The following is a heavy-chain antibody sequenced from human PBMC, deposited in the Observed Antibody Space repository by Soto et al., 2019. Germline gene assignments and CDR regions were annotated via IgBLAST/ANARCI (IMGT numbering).Heavy chain of an antibody. CDR3: AREGRLAASIFHNWSAP. V-gene: IGHV6-1*01. J-gene: IGHJ5*02. D-gene: IGHD3-3*02. CDR2: TYYRSKWFN. Sequence: NWNRKSPSRVLDWLGRTYYRSKWFNNYALSVKGRITINPDTSKNQFSLQLNSVTPEDTAVYYCAREGRLAASIFHNWSAPRVKGT.